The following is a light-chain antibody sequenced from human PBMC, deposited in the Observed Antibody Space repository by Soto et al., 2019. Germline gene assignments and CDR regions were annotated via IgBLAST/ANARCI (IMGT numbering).Light chain of an antibody. CDR1: SSNIGGNS. CDR2: DDN. V-gene: IGLV1-51*01. Sequence: QSVLTQPPSVSAAPGQKVTISSSGSSSNIGGNSVSWYQQLPGTARKLLIYDDNKRPSGIPDRFSGSKSGTSATLGITGFQTGDEADYYCGSWDSSLSAYVFGTGTKVTVL. CDR3: GSWDSSLSAYV. J-gene: IGLJ1*01.